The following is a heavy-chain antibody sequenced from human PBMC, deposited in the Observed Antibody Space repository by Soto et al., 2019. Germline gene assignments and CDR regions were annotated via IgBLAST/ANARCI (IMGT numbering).Heavy chain of an antibody. CDR2: ISFDGSYK. V-gene: IGHV3-30-3*01. D-gene: IGHD3-3*01. Sequence: PGGSLRLSCAASGFIFSSYAMHWVRQAPGKGLEWVAVISFDGSYKYYADSVKGRFTISRDNSKNTLCLQMNSLRAEDTAVYYCPRGYDVWSGYYYRYGMDVWGQGSTVTVSS. CDR3: PRGYDVWSGYYYRYGMDV. CDR1: GFIFSSYA. J-gene: IGHJ6*02.